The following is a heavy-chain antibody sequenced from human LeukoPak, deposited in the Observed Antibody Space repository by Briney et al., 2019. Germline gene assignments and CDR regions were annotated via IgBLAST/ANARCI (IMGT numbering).Heavy chain of an antibody. CDR3: ARELPPYYDILTGPHGY. CDR2: ISSSSSYI. D-gene: IGHD3-9*01. V-gene: IGHV3-21*01. Sequence: GGSLRLSCAASGYTLSSYSMNWVRQAPGKGLEWVSSISSSSSYIYYADSVKGRFTISRDNAKNSLYLQMNSLRAEDTAVYYCARELPPYYDILTGPHGYWGQGTLVTVSS. J-gene: IGHJ4*02. CDR1: GYTLSSYS.